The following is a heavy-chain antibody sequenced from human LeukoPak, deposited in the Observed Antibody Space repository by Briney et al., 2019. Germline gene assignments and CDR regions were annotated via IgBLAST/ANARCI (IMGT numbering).Heavy chain of an antibody. V-gene: IGHV1-46*01. J-gene: IGHJ5*02. CDR3: ARGGSQWLVRVGRLDH. CDR2: INPSGGST. Sequence: ASVTVSFKSSGYTFSINYIHWVRQAPGQGLERMGIINPSGGSTTYAQKFQGRVTMTSDSPTTTVYMELRSMRSEDTAVYYCARGGSQWLVRVGRLDHWGQGTLVIVSS. CDR1: GYTFSINY. D-gene: IGHD6-19*01.